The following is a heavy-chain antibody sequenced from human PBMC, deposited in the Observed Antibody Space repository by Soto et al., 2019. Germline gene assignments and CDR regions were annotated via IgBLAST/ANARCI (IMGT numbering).Heavy chain of an antibody. J-gene: IGHJ6*02. D-gene: IGHD6-6*01. CDR2: IIPIFGTA. CDR3: AREGIAALDSIYGMDV. Sequence: QVQLVQSGAEVKKPGSSVKVSCKASGGTFSSYAISWVRQALGQGLEWMGGIIPIFGTANYAQKFQGRVTITADKSTSTAYMELSSLRSEDTAVYYCAREGIAALDSIYGMDVWGQGTTVTVSS. CDR1: GGTFSSYA. V-gene: IGHV1-69*06.